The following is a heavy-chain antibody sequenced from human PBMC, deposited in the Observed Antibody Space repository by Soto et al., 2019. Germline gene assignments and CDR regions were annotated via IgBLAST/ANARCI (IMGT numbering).Heavy chain of an antibody. Sequence: ASETLSLTCAVYGGSFSGYYWSWICQPPGKGLEWIGEINHSGSTNYNPSLKSRVTISVDTSKNQFSLKLSSVTAADTAVYYCARGGGGYDAFDYWGQGTLVTAPQ. CDR1: GGSFSGYY. CDR3: ARGGGGYDAFDY. CDR2: INHSGST. J-gene: IGHJ4*02. V-gene: IGHV4-34*01. D-gene: IGHD5-12*01.